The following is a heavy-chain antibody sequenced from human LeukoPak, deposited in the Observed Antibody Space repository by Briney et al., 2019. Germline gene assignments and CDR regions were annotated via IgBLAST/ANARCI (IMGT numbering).Heavy chain of an antibody. D-gene: IGHD2-2*01. Sequence: GGSLRLSCAASGFTFSTYWMTWVRQAPGRGLEWVASIKEDGSEEYYVDPVRGRFTISRDNAKNSLYLQMNSLRAEDSAVYYCARARSGTSRDYWGQGTLVTVSS. J-gene: IGHJ4*02. CDR1: GFTFSTYW. CDR2: IKEDGSEE. CDR3: ARARSGTSRDY. V-gene: IGHV3-7*01.